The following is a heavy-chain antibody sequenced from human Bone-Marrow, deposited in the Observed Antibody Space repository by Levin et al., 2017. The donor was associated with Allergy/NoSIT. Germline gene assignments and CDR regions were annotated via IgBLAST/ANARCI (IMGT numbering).Heavy chain of an antibody. CDR1: GFTFRSHA. CDR3: AKPPSGSSSWGYFDY. V-gene: IGHV3-23*01. D-gene: IGHD6-13*01. J-gene: IGHJ4*02. CDR2: ISVRGGDT. Sequence: LSLPCAASGFTFRSHAMNWVRQAPGKGLEWVSAISVRGGDTYYADSVKGRFTISRDNSKNTLYLQMDSLRAEDTAVYYCAKPPSGSSSWGYFDYWGQGTLVTVSS.